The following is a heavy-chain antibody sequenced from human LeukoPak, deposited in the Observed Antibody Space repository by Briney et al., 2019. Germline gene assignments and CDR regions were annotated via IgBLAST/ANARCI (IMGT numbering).Heavy chain of an antibody. J-gene: IGHJ6*03. Sequence: SETLSLTCAVYGGSFSGYYWSWIRQPPGKGLEWIGEINHSGSTNYNPSLKSRVTISVDTSKNQFSLKLSSVTAADTAVYYCARSRRYGSGSYYQTYYYYYYMDVWGKGTTVTVSS. CDR3: ARSRRYGSGSYYQTYYYYYYMDV. CDR2: INHSGST. D-gene: IGHD3-10*01. CDR1: GGSFSGYY. V-gene: IGHV4-34*01.